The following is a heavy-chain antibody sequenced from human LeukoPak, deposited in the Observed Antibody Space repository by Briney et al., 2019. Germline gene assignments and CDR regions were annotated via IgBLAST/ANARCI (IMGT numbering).Heavy chain of an antibody. CDR1: GGTFSSYA. V-gene: IGHV1-69*04. CDR2: IIPIFGIA. Sequence: SVKVSCKASGGTFSSYAISWVRQAPGQGLEWMGRIIPIFGIANYAQKFQGRVTITADKSTSTAYMELSSLRSEGTAVYYCARDTAAGGSNWFDPWGQGTLVTVSS. D-gene: IGHD6-13*01. J-gene: IGHJ5*02. CDR3: ARDTAAGGSNWFDP.